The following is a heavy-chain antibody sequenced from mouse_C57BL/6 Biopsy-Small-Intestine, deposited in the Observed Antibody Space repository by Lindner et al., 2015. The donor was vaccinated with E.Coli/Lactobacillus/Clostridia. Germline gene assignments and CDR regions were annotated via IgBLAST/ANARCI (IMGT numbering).Heavy chain of an antibody. V-gene: IGHV1-52*01. CDR2: IDPSDSET. D-gene: IGHD1-3*01. J-gene: IGHJ4*01. CDR3: ARELYALDY. CDR1: GYTFTSYW. Sequence: VQLQESGAEMVRPGTPVKLSCKASGYTFTSYWMHWVKQRPGQGLEWIGRIDPSDSETHYNQKFKDKATLTVDKSSSTAYMQLNSLTSEDSAVYYCARELYALDYWGHGTSVTVSS.